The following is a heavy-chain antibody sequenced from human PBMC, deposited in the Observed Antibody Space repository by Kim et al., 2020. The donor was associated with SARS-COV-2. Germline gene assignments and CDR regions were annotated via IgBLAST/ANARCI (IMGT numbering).Heavy chain of an antibody. CDR3: ARELGAAAGAWGYYFDY. Sequence: SETLSLTCTVSGGSISSGGYYWSWIRQHPGKGLEWIGYIYYSGSTYYNPSLKSRVTISVDTSKNQFSLKLSSVTAADTAVYYCARELGAAAGAWGYYFDYWGQGTLVTVSS. CDR1: GGSISSGGYY. V-gene: IGHV4-31*03. J-gene: IGHJ4*02. D-gene: IGHD6-13*01. CDR2: IYYSGST.